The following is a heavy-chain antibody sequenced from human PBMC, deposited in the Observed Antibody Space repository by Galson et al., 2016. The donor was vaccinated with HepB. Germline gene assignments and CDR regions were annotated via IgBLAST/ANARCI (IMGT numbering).Heavy chain of an antibody. CDR3: AKEKEDSAMATCSFDS. D-gene: IGHD5-18*01. V-gene: IGHV3-23*01. Sequence: SLRLSCAASGFPFNFYALTWVRQAPGKGLEWVSSATGSGLTTYYADSVKGRFTISRDNSKNTLYLQMNSLRVEDTAVYYCAKEKEDSAMATCSFDSWGQGTLVAVSS. CDR2: ATGSGLTT. J-gene: IGHJ4*02. CDR1: GFPFNFYA.